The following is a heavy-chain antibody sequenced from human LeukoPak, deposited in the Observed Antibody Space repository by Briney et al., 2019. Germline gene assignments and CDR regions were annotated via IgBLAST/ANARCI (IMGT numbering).Heavy chain of an antibody. Sequence: PGGSLRLSCAASGFTFSDYYMSWIRQAPGNGLEWVSYISSSGSTIYYADSVKGRFTISRDNAKNSLYLQMNSLRAEDTAVYYCARLSALLWFGEEYWGQGTLVTVSS. J-gene: IGHJ4*02. CDR1: GFTFSDYY. D-gene: IGHD3-10*01. CDR3: ARLSALLWFGEEY. CDR2: ISSSGSTI. V-gene: IGHV3-11*01.